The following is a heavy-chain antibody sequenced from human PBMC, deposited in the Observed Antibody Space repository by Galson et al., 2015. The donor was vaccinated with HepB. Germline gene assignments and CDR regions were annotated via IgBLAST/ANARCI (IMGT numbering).Heavy chain of an antibody. CDR2: ISYDGSNK. CDR1: GFTFSSYA. CDR3: ARGIGVYSSSNFDY. J-gene: IGHJ4*02. D-gene: IGHD6-13*01. V-gene: IGHV3-30-3*01. Sequence: SLRLSCAASGFTFSSYAMHWVRQAPGKGLEWVAVISYDGSNKYYADSVKGRFTISRDNSKNTLYLQMNSLRPEDTAVYFCARGIGVYSSSNFDYWGQGTLVTVSS.